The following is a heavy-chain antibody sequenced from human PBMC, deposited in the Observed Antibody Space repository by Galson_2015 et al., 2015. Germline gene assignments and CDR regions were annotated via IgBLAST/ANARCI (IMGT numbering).Heavy chain of an antibody. V-gene: IGHV1-46*01. J-gene: IGHJ4*02. CDR1: GYTFTSYY. D-gene: IGHD2-8*02. Sequence: SVKASCKASGYTFTSYYMHWVRQAPGQGLEWMGIINPSGGSTSYAQKFQGRVTMTRDTSTSTVYMELSSLRSEDTAVYYCARALPLVVYAIAPVVFDYWGQGTLVAVSS. CDR2: INPSGGST. CDR3: ARALPLVVYAIAPVVFDY.